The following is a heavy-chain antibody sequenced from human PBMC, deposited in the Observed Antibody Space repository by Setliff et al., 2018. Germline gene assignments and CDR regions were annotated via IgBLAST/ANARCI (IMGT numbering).Heavy chain of an antibody. Sequence: HPGGSLRLSCAASGFTFSNYWMSWVRQAPGKGLEWVANVNPDGSGKYYVDSVKGRFTISRDNSKNSLYLQMTSLRAEDTALYYCAKDILLSHWGQGTLVTVSS. V-gene: IGHV3-7*03. D-gene: IGHD3-9*01. CDR1: GFTFSNYW. CDR2: VNPDGSGK. CDR3: AKDILLSH. J-gene: IGHJ4*02.